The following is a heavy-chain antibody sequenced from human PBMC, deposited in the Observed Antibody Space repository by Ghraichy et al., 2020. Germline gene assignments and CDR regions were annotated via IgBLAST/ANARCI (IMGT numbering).Heavy chain of an antibody. J-gene: IGHJ5*02. Sequence: SETLSLTCTVSGGSISSYYWSWIRQPPGKGLEWIGYIYYSGSTNYNPSLKSRVTISVDTSKNQFSLKLSSVTAADTAVYYCARHAPYGDYMSEWFDPWGQGTLVTVSS. CDR2: IYYSGST. CDR3: ARHAPYGDYMSEWFDP. CDR1: GGSISSYY. D-gene: IGHD4-17*01. V-gene: IGHV4-59*08.